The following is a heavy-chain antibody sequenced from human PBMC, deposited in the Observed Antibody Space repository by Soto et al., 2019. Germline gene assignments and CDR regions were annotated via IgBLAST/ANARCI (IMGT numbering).Heavy chain of an antibody. J-gene: IGHJ6*02. D-gene: IGHD3-3*01. Sequence: EVQLLESGGGLVQPGGSLRLSCAASGFTFSSYAMTWVRQAPGKGLEWVSAISDSGGSTYYADSVKGRFTISRDNSKNTLYLQMNSLRAEDTAVYYCARVITIFGVVIIDYYYYGMDVWGQGTTVTVSS. CDR2: ISDSGGST. CDR3: ARVITIFGVVIIDYYYYGMDV. CDR1: GFTFSSYA. V-gene: IGHV3-23*01.